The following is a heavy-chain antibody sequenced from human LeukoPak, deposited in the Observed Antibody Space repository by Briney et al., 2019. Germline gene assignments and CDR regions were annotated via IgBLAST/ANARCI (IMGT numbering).Heavy chain of an antibody. Sequence: SETLSLTCTVSGGSISSSSYYWGWIRQPPGKGLEWIGSIYHSGSTYYNPSLKSRVTISVDTSKNQFSLKLSSVTAADTAVNYCARYGRKLWLGKLRVSYWGQGTLVTVSS. V-gene: IGHV4-39*07. D-gene: IGHD3-10*01. J-gene: IGHJ4*02. CDR1: GGSISSSSYY. CDR2: IYHSGST. CDR3: ARYGRKLWLGKLRVSY.